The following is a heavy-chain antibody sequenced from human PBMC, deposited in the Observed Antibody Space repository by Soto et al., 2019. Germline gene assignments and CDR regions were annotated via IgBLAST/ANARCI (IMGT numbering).Heavy chain of an antibody. CDR1: GYSFTSCW. D-gene: IGHD6-13*01. V-gene: IGHV5-51*01. CDR3: ARLGAACLYSSSWPSFFDP. CDR2: IYPGDSGT. J-gene: IGHJ5*02. Sequence: GESLKISWKGSGYSFTSCWIGWVRQMPGKGLEWMGIIYPGDSGTRYSPSFQGQVTISADKSISTAYLQWSSLKASDTAMYYCARLGAACLYSSSWPSFFDPWGQGTLVTVSS.